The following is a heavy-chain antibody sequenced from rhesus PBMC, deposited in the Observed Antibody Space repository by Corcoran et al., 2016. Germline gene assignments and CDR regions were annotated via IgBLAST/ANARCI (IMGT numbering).Heavy chain of an antibody. D-gene: IGHD3S6*01. CDR3: ARSHFAPGFDY. Sequence: QVQLVQSGAEVKQPGASVKVSCKASGYPFTTYALNWVRQTRGQRLEWMGWTHTDTGNPTYPQPFKERFTFSLYTSITTAYLQLSSLKAEDTAVYYCARSHFAPGFDYWGQGVLVTVSS. J-gene: IGHJ4*01. CDR1: GYPFTTYA. CDR2: THTDTGNP. V-gene: IGHV7-114*01.